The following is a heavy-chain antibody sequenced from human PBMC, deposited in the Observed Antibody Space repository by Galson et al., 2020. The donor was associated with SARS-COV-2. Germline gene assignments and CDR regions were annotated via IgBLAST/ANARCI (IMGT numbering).Heavy chain of an antibody. CDR3: ARDGPIDDYTLGV. CDR1: GFTFSSYG. J-gene: IGHJ6*02. Sequence: GESLKISCAASGFTFSSYGMHWVRQAPGKGLEWVAAIWYDGSNTYYADSVKGRFTISRDNSKNTLYLQMNSLRAEDTAVYYCARDGPIDDYTLGVWGQGTTVTVSS. CDR2: IWYDGSNT. V-gene: IGHV3-33*01. D-gene: IGHD3-3*01.